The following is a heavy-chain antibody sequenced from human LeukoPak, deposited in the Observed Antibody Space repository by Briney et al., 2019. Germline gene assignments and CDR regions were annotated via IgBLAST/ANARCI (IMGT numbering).Heavy chain of an antibody. CDR3: AKDRYGGTTTYYFDY. CDR2: IRYDGSNK. J-gene: IGHJ4*02. V-gene: IGHV3-30*02. Sequence: GGTLRLSCAASGFTFSSYGMHWVRQAPGKGLEWVAFIRYDGSNKYYAESVKGRFTISRDNSKNTVSLQMNSLRAEDTAVYYCAKDRYGGTTTYYFDYWGQGTLVTVSS. CDR1: GFTFSSYG. D-gene: IGHD1-7*01.